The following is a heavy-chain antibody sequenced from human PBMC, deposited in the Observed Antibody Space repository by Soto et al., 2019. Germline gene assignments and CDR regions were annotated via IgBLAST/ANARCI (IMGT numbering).Heavy chain of an antibody. V-gene: IGHV5-51*01. Sequence: PGETLKISCKGSGYSFTTNWIGWVRQMPGKGLEWMGVIYPGDSDTRYSPSFQGQVAISADKSINTAYLQRSSLKASDTAMYYCARHSGVAEDGTDWGQGTLVTVSS. CDR2: IYPGDSDT. J-gene: IGHJ1*01. CDR1: GYSFTTNW. CDR3: ARHSGVAEDGTD. D-gene: IGHD6-13*01.